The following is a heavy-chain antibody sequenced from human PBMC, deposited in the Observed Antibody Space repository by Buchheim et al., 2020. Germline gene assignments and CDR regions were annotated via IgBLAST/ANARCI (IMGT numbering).Heavy chain of an antibody. J-gene: IGHJ6*03. CDR3: ARSDDRYCSSTSCFYSSSHYYYMDV. D-gene: IGHD2-2*01. CDR1: GYTFTSYG. CDR2: ISAYNGNT. Sequence: QVQLVQSGAEVKKPGASVKVSCKASGYTFTSYGISWVRQAPGQGLEWMGWISAYNGNTNYAQKLQGRVTMTTDTSTSTAYMELRSLRSDDTAVYYCARSDDRYCSSTSCFYSSSHYYYMDVWGKGTT. V-gene: IGHV1-18*01.